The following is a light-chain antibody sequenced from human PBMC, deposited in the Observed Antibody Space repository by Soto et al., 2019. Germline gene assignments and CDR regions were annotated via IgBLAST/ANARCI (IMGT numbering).Light chain of an antibody. J-gene: IGKJ4*01. Sequence: DIVLTQSPGTLSLSPGERATLSCRASQRVRSNYLAWYQQQSGQSPRLLIYGASSRATGIPDRFSGSGSGTDFTLTINRLEPEDFAVYYCQQYGSSPLTFGGGTKVEIK. V-gene: IGKV3-20*01. CDR3: QQYGSSPLT. CDR2: GAS. CDR1: QRVRSNY.